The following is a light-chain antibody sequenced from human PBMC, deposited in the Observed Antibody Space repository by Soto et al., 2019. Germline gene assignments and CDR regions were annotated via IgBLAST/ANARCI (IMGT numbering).Light chain of an antibody. V-gene: IGLV1-40*01. Sequence: QSALTQPPSVSGAPGQRVTISCTGSYANIGAGYEVHWYQQIPGTAPKLLISGHNNRPSGVPDRFFGSKSGTSASLTIIGLQAEDEADYYCSSYTTTSTYVFGTGTKVTVL. CDR2: GHN. CDR3: SSYTTTSTYV. J-gene: IGLJ1*01. CDR1: YANIGAGYE.